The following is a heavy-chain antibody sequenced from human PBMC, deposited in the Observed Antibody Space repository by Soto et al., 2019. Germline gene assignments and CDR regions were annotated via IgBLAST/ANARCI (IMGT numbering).Heavy chain of an antibody. D-gene: IGHD2-2*01. J-gene: IGHJ6*02. CDR2: ISSSSSYI. CDR1: GFTFSSYS. CDR3: ATLLERYCSSTGCSIRDYYYYYGMDV. V-gene: IGHV3-21*01. Sequence: EVQLVESGGGLVKPGGSLRLSCAASGFTFSSYSMNWVRQAPGKGLEWVSSISSSSSYIYYADSVKGRFTISRDNAKNSLYLQMNSLRAEDTAVYYCATLLERYCSSTGCSIRDYYYYYGMDVWGQGTTVTVSS.